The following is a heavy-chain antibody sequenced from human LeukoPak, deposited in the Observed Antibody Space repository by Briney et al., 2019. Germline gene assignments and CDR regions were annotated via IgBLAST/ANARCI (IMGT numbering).Heavy chain of an antibody. D-gene: IGHD3-22*01. Sequence: AASVKVSCKASGGTFSSYAISWVRQAPGQGLEWMGGIIPIFGTANYAQKFQGRVTITADESTSTAYMELSSLRSEDTAVYYCARVPGITMIVDNRYSPYDYYYGMDVWGQGTTVTVSS. J-gene: IGHJ6*02. CDR2: IIPIFGTA. CDR3: ARVPGITMIVDNRYSPYDYYYGMDV. CDR1: GGTFSSYA. V-gene: IGHV1-69*13.